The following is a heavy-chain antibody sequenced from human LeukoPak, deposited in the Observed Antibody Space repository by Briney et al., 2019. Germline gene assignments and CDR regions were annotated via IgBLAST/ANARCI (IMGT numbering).Heavy chain of an antibody. D-gene: IGHD3-22*01. CDR3: AREGLDYYDSSGYMC. V-gene: IGHV1-18*01. CDR2: ISAYNGNT. Sequence: ASVKVSCKASGYTFTSYGISWVRQAPGQGLEWMGWISAYNGNTNYAQKLQGRVTMTTDTSTSTAYMELRSLRSDDTAVYYCAREGLDYYDSSGYMCWGQGTLVTVSS. J-gene: IGHJ4*02. CDR1: GYTFTSYG.